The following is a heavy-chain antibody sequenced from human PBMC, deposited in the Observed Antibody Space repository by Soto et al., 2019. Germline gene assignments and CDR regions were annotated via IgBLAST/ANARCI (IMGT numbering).Heavy chain of an antibody. D-gene: IGHD3-3*01. J-gene: IGHJ3*02. CDR2: IKQDGSEK. V-gene: IGHV3-7*05. Sequence: EVQLVESGGGLVQPGGSLRLSCAASGFTFSSYWMSWVRQAPGKGLEWVANIKQDGSEKYYVDSVKGRFTISRDNVKNSLYLQMNRLRAEDAAVYYCARGNKDFWSGYRHAFDIWGQGTMVTVSS. CDR3: ARGNKDFWSGYRHAFDI. CDR1: GFTFSSYW.